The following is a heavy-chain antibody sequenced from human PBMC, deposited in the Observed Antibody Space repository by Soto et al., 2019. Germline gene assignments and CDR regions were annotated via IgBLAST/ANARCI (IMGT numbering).Heavy chain of an antibody. J-gene: IGHJ4*02. D-gene: IGHD6-19*01. Sequence: PSETLSLTCTVSGGSISSGDYYWSWIRQPPVKGLEWIGYIYYSGSTYYNPSLKSRVTISVDTSKNTLYLQMNSLRAEDTAVYYCVRGEGGWETYWGQGTLVTVSS. CDR1: GGSISSGDYY. CDR2: IYYSGST. V-gene: IGHV4-30-4*01. CDR3: VRGEGGWETY.